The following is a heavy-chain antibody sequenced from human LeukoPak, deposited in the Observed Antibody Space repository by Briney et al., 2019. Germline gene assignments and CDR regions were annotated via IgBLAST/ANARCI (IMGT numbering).Heavy chain of an antibody. CDR1: GFTFSHYA. Sequence: PGESLRLSCAASGFTFSHYAMYWVRQAPGKGLEWVSSIDASGGATYYADSVKGRFTISRDNAKNSLYLQMNSLRAEDTAVYYCASIRPDWGQGTLVTVSS. V-gene: IGHV3-21*01. CDR2: IDASGGAT. CDR3: ASIRPD. J-gene: IGHJ4*02. D-gene: IGHD3-3*01.